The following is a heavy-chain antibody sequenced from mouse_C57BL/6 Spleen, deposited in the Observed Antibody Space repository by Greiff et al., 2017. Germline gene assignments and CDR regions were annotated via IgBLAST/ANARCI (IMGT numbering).Heavy chain of an antibody. V-gene: IGHV1-74*01. CDR1: GYTFTSYW. J-gene: IGHJ4*01. D-gene: IGHD1-1*01. CDR2: IHPSDSDT. CDR3: AYYYGSSYDEDYAMDY. Sequence: QVQLQQPGAELVKPGASVKVSCKASGYTFTSYWMHWVKQRPGQGLEWIGRIHPSDSDTNYNQKFKGKATLTVDKSSSTAYMQLSSLTSEDSAVYYCAYYYGSSYDEDYAMDYWGQGTSVTVSS.